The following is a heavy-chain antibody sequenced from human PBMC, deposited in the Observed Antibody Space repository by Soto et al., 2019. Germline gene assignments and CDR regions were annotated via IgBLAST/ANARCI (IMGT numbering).Heavy chain of an antibody. V-gene: IGHV3-9*01. D-gene: IGHD6-25*01. Sequence: EVQLVESGGGLVQPGRSLRLSCAASGFTFDDYAIHWVRQAPGQGLEWVSGISWNSGRKGYADSVKGRFTISRDNAKNALYLQMNSLRTEDTALYYCAKDSGYGFFDYWGQGTLVTVSS. CDR2: ISWNSGRK. CDR3: AKDSGYGFFDY. J-gene: IGHJ4*02. CDR1: GFTFDDYA.